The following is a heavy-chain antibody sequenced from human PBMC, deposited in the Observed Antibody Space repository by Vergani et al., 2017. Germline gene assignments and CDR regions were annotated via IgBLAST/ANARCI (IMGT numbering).Heavy chain of an antibody. D-gene: IGHD2-2*01. V-gene: IGHV1-2*02. CDR2: INPNSGGT. Sequence: QVQLVQSGAEVKKPGASVKVSCKASGYTFTDYFMHWVRQAPGQGLEWMGWINPNSGGTNYAQKFQGRVTMTRDTSISTAYMELSNLRSDDTAVYYCARIGTSSNRDYCDYWGQVSLVTVSS. J-gene: IGHJ4*02. CDR1: GYTFTDYF. CDR3: ARIGTSSNRDYCDY.